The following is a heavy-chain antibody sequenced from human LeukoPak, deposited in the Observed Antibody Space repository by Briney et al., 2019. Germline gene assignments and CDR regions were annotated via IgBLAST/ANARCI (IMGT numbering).Heavy chain of an antibody. V-gene: IGHV1-18*01. J-gene: IGHJ4*02. CDR2: ISAYNGNT. D-gene: IGHD3-22*01. CDR3: AREVPYDSSRYYQPFDY. Sequence: GASVKVSCKASGGTFSSYAISWVRQAPGQGLEWMGWISAYNGNTNYAQKLQGRVTMATDTSTSTAYMELRSLRSDDTAVFYCAREVPYDSSRYYQPFDYWGQGTLVTVSS. CDR1: GGTFSSYA.